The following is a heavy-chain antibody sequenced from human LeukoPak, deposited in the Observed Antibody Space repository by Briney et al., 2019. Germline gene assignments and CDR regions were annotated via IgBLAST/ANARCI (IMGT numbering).Heavy chain of an antibody. CDR2: IYHSGST. CDR1: GGSISSSNW. Sequence: SETLSLTCAVSGGSISSSNWWSWVRQPPGKGLAWIGEIYHSGSTYYNPSLKSRVTISVDTSKNQFSLKLSSVTAADTAVYYCARTPPSQDIVVVVAADYWGQGTLVTVSS. V-gene: IGHV4-4*02. CDR3: ARTPPSQDIVVVVAADY. D-gene: IGHD2-15*01. J-gene: IGHJ4*02.